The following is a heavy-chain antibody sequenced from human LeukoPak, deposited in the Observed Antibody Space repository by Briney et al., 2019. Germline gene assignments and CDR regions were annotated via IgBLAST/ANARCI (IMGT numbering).Heavy chain of an antibody. CDR1: GGSFSGNY. Sequence: LETLSLTCAVYGGSFSGNYWSWIRQPPGKGLEWSGEIDYSGSTNYNPSLKSRVTISVDTSKNQFSLKLSSVTAADTAVYYCARVGGDIVVVPAARRPAPYFDYWGQGDLVTVSS. V-gene: IGHV4-34*01. CDR3: ARVGGDIVVVPAARRPAPYFDY. CDR2: IDYSGST. D-gene: IGHD2-2*01. J-gene: IGHJ4*02.